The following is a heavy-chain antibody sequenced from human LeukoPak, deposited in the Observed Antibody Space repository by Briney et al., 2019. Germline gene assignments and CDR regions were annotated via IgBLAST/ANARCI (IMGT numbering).Heavy chain of an antibody. CDR3: ARAGPIFGVVITHAFDY. CDR1: GFTVSSNY. Sequence: GGSLRLSCAASGFTVSSNYMSWVRQAPGKGLEWVSVIYSGGSTYYADSAKGRFTISRDNSKNTLYLQMNSLRAEDTAVYYCARAGPIFGVVITHAFDYWGQGTLVTVSS. V-gene: IGHV3-66*02. CDR2: IYSGGST. D-gene: IGHD3-3*01. J-gene: IGHJ4*02.